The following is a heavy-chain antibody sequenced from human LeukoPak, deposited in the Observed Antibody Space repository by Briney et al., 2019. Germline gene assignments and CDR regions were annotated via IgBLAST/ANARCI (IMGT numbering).Heavy chain of an antibody. CDR3: ARVRQGGIANY. V-gene: IGHV4-39*07. J-gene: IGHJ4*02. D-gene: IGHD6-13*01. CDR1: GGSISSSSYY. CDR2: IYYSGST. Sequence: SETLSLTCTVSGGSISSSSYYWGWIRQPPGKGLEWFGSIYYSGSTYYNPSLKSRVTISVDTSKNQFSLKLSSVTAADTAVYYCARVRQGGIANYWGQGTLVTVSS.